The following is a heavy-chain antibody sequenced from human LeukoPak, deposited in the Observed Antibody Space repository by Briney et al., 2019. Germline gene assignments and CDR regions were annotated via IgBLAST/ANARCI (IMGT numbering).Heavy chain of an antibody. J-gene: IGHJ5*02. CDR2: IYYSGST. D-gene: IGHD2-15*01. Sequence: SETLSLTCTVSGGSISSYYWSWIRQPPGKGLEWIGYIYYSGSTNYNPSPKSRVTISVDTSKNQFSLKLSSVTAADTAVYYCARDLAYCSGGSCSGRWFDPWGQGSLVTVSS. CDR1: GGSISSYY. V-gene: IGHV4-59*01. CDR3: ARDLAYCSGGSCSGRWFDP.